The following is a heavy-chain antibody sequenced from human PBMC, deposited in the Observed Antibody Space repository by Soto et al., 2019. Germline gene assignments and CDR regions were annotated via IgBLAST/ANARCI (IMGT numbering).Heavy chain of an antibody. V-gene: IGHV4-59*01. Sequence: SETLSLTCTVSGGSISSYYWSWIRQPPGKGLEWIGYIYYSGSTNYNPSLKSRVTISVDTSKNQFSLKLSSVTAADTAVYYCARDRKDYDLLTGYYRDYFDYWGQGTLVTVSS. CDR2: IYYSGST. D-gene: IGHD3-9*01. J-gene: IGHJ4*02. CDR1: GGSISSYY. CDR3: ARDRKDYDLLTGYYRDYFDY.